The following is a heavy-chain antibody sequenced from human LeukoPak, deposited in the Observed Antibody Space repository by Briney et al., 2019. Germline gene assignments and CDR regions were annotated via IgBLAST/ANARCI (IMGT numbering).Heavy chain of an antibody. V-gene: IGHV4-39*01. CDR2: IYYSGST. Sequence: SETLSLTCTVSGGSISSSSYYWGWIRQPPGQGLEWIGSIYYSGSTYYNPSLKSRVTISVDTSKNQFSLKLSSVTAADTAVYYCATPGTLRGRSYGMDVWGQGTTVTVSS. J-gene: IGHJ6*02. CDR1: GGSISSSSYY. CDR3: ATPGTLRGRSYGMDV. D-gene: IGHD1-14*01.